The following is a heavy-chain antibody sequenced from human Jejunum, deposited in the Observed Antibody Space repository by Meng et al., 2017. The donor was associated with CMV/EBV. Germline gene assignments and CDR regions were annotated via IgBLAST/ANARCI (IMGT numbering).Heavy chain of an antibody. Sequence: QGHLVQSGTEVKKPGASVKVYCKASGYTFTDSFIHWVRQAPGEGLQWMGRINPNSGGTTLAQNFQGRVTLTSDTSISTVYMEVSRLTFDDTAVYYCTSDQHTGGYLDPWGQGTLVTVSS. CDR1: GYTFTDSF. V-gene: IGHV1-2*06. CDR2: INPNSGGT. J-gene: IGHJ5*02. D-gene: IGHD1-26*01. CDR3: TSDQHTGGYLDP.